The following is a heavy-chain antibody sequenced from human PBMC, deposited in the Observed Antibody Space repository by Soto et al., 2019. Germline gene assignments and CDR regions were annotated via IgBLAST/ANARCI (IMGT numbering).Heavy chain of an antibody. CDR1: GFTFSSYS. Sequence: GGSLRLSCAASGFTFSSYSMNWVRQAPGKGLEWVSYISSSSSTIYYADSVKGRFTISRDNAKNSLYLQMNSLRAEDTAVYYCARDLQGWNYGRAYYYYYMDVWGKGTTVTVSS. J-gene: IGHJ6*03. V-gene: IGHV3-48*01. D-gene: IGHD1-7*01. CDR2: ISSSSSTI. CDR3: ARDLQGWNYGRAYYYYYMDV.